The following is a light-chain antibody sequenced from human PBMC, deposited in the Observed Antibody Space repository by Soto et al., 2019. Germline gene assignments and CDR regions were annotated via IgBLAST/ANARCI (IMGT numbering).Light chain of an antibody. CDR1: QSVSSSY. CDR2: GAS. V-gene: IGKV3-15*01. Sequence: IVLTQSPATLSVSPGERATLSCRASQSVSSSYLAWYQQKPGQAPRLLIYGASTRATGIPARFSGSGSGTEFTLTISSLQSEDFAVYYCQQYNNWPRTFGQGTKVGIK. J-gene: IGKJ1*01. CDR3: QQYNNWPRT.